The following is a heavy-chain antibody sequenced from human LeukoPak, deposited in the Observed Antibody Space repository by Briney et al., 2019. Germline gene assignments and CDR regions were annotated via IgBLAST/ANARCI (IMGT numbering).Heavy chain of an antibody. V-gene: IGHV3-30*04. Sequence: GGSLRLSCAASGFTFSSYAMHWGRQAPGKGLEWVAVISYDGSNKYYADSVNGRFTISRENSKNTLYLQMHSLKAEDTAVYYCARDEGRGVTSVIDYWGQGTLVTVSS. J-gene: IGHJ4*02. CDR2: ISYDGSNK. CDR1: GFTFSSYA. CDR3: ARDEGRGVTSVIDY. D-gene: IGHD3-10*01.